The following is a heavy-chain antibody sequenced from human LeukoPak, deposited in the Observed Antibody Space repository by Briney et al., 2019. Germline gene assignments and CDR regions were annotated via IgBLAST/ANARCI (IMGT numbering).Heavy chain of an antibody. CDR3: ASACSSTSCYRSYYYGMDV. V-gene: IGHV1-46*02. D-gene: IGHD2-2*01. J-gene: IGHJ6*02. Sequence: ASVKVSCTASGDILNNYHIHWVRQAPGQGLEWMGIIKHSGGSTTYAQKFQGKLTMTRDTSTGTVNMELSSLTSEDTAVYYCASACSSTSCYRSYYYGMDVWGQGTTVTVSS. CDR2: IKHSGGST. CDR1: GDILNNYH.